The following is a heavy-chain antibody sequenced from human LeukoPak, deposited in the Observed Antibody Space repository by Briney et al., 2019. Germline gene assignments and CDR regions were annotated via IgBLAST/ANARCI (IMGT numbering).Heavy chain of an antibody. V-gene: IGHV3-7*01. J-gene: IGHJ3*02. CDR2: INQDGSEK. D-gene: IGHD3-22*01. Sequence: GGSLRLSCAASGFTFSNYWMSWVRQAPGKGLEWVASINQDGSEKYYVDSVKGRFTISRDNAKNSLYLQMNSLRAEDTAVYYCARVWDYYDSSGYFDAFDIWGQGTMVTVSS. CDR1: GFTFSNYW. CDR3: ARVWDYYDSSGYFDAFDI.